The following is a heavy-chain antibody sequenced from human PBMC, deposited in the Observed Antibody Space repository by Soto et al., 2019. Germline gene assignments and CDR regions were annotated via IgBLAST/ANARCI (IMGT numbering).Heavy chain of an antibody. CDR2: INPLNGYT. J-gene: IGHJ4*02. CDR1: GYTFTKNA. D-gene: IGHD2-8*01. V-gene: IGHV1-3*01. CDR3: AADRCLNGVCYLGWW. Sequence: QVQLVQSGAEVRKPGASVKVSCKTSGYTFTKNALHWVRQAPGRGPEWMGWINPLNGYTKYSERLKGRVTISRDDSKNTLYLQMNSLETEDTAVYYCAADRCLNGVCYLGWWWGQGTLVTVSS.